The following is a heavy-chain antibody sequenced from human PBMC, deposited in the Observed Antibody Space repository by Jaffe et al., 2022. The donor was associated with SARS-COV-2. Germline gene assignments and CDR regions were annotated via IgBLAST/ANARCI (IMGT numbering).Heavy chain of an antibody. CDR2: ISSSSSYI. V-gene: IGHV3-21*01. CDR1: GFTFSSYS. J-gene: IGHJ5*02. Sequence: EVQLVESGGGLVKPGGSLRLSCAASGFTFSSYSMNWVRQAPGKGLEWVSSISSSSSYIYYADSVKGRFTISRDNAKNSLYLQMNSLRAEDTAVYYCARDFAPGEYFDWLCWFDPWGQGTLVTVSS. CDR3: ARDFAPGEYFDWLCWFDP. D-gene: IGHD3-9*01.